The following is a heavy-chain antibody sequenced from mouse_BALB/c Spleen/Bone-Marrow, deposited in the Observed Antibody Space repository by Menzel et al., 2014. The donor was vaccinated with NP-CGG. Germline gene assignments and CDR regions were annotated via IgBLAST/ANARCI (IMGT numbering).Heavy chain of an antibody. CDR3: ARPTPRYFAMDY. D-gene: IGHD6-1*01. CDR1: GFSLTSYG. Sequence: VQRVESGPGLVAPSQGLSITCTVSGFSLTSYGVHWVRQPPGKGLEWLGVIWVGGSTNYNSALMSRLSSSTDNSKSQVFLKMNSLQTDDTAMYYCARPTPRYFAMDYWGQGTSVTVSS. V-gene: IGHV2-9*02. CDR2: IWVGGST. J-gene: IGHJ4*01.